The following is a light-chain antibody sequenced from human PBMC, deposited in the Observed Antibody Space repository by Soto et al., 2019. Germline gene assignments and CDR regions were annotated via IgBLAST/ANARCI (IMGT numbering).Light chain of an antibody. Sequence: ALTQPASVSGSPGQSITISCTGTSSDVGSYNLVSWYQQHPGKAPKLMIYEVSKRPSGVSNSFSGSKSGNTASLTISGLQAEDEADYYCCSYAGSSTPYVFGTGTKVTVL. CDR2: EVS. V-gene: IGLV2-23*02. J-gene: IGLJ1*01. CDR1: SSDVGSYNL. CDR3: CSYAGSSTPYV.